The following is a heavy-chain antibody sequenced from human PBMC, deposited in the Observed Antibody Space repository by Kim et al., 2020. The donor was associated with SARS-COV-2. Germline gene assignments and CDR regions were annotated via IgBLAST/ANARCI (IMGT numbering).Heavy chain of an antibody. J-gene: IGHJ6*02. D-gene: IGHD3-10*01. V-gene: IGHV3-30*01. Sequence: GGSLRLSCAASGFPFSQYAMHWVRQAPGKGLEWVTLISHDGGRKFSADSVKGRFTISRDNSKNTLYLEMDRLTTEDTAVYYCAASRIIMVGEVISDYGLDVWGQGTTVTVSS. CDR1: GFPFSQYA. CDR2: ISHDGGRK. CDR3: AASRIIMVGEVISDYGLDV.